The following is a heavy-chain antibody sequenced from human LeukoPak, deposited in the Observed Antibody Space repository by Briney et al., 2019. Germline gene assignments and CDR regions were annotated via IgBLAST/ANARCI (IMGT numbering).Heavy chain of an antibody. CDR2: ISGDGRI. D-gene: IGHD3-10*01. J-gene: IGHJ5*02. V-gene: IGHV3-74*01. Sequence: RGSLRLSCATSGFTFSYYWMNWVRQAPGQGLVWVSSISGDGRISYADSVKGRFTISRDNARNTLDLQMNNLRVEDTAIYYCAKVGVVLGKWLDPWGQGTVVVVSS. CDR3: AKVGVVLGKWLDP. CDR1: GFTFSYYW.